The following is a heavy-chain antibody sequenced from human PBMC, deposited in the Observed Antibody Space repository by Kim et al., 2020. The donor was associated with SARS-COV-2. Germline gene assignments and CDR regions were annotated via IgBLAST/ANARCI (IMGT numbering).Heavy chain of an antibody. CDR3: ARDPHDYGGNSGFGMDV. Sequence: GGSLRLSCAASGFTVSSNYMSWVRQAPGKGLEWVSVIYSGGSTYYADSVKGRFTISRDNSKNTLYLQMNSLRAEDTAVYYCARDPHDYGGNSGFGMDVWGQGTTVTVSS. CDR1: GFTVSSNY. CDR2: IYSGGST. D-gene: IGHD4-17*01. J-gene: IGHJ6*02. V-gene: IGHV3-53*01.